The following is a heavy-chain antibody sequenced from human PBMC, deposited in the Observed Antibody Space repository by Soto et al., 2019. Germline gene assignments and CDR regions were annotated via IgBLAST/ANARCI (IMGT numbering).Heavy chain of an antibody. CDR3: AKDKGKRYFDY. Sequence: QVQLVESGEGVVQPGRSLRLSCAASGLTFSKAGRHWVRQAPGKGLEWVALISDDGGTEYYADSVKGRFTISRDNSKNTLYLQMNSLRVEDTAVYYCAKDKGKRYFDYWGQGILVTVSS. V-gene: IGHV3-30*18. CDR2: ISDDGGTE. J-gene: IGHJ4*02. CDR1: GLTFSKAG.